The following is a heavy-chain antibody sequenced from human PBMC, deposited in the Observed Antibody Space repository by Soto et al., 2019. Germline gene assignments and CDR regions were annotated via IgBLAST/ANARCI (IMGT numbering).Heavy chain of an antibody. CDR2: IYPGNSET. D-gene: IGHD6-19*01. Sequence: GESLKISCKGSGYNFPDYWIAWVRQMPGKDLEWMGFIYPGNSETRYSPSFQGQVTISADKSLSTAHLQWGSLKASDTAMYYCARPKSSGRFTPFHYWGQGPLVTVSS. CDR1: GYNFPDYW. J-gene: IGHJ4*02. V-gene: IGHV5-51*01. CDR3: ARPKSSGRFTPFHY.